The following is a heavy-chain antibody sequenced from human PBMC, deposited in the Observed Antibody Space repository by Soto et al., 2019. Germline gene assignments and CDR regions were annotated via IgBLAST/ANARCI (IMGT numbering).Heavy chain of an antibody. CDR2: ISTYSGDT. Sequence: ASVKVSCKASGYTFFTYDISWVRQAPGQGLGWMGWISTYSGDTKYAQKFQGRVTMTTDTSTTTAYLELRSLRSDDTAVYYCARHHGPTTPENWFDPWGQGTLVTVSS. CDR3: ARHHGPTTPENWFDP. J-gene: IGHJ5*02. D-gene: IGHD5-12*01. CDR1: GYTFFTYD. V-gene: IGHV1-18*01.